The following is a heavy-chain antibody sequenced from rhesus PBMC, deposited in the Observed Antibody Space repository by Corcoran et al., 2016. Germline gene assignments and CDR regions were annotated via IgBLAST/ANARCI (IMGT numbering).Heavy chain of an antibody. CDR3: TKYGSGYYTN. CDR2: IDSASSYI. V-gene: IGHV3S16*01. J-gene: IGHJ4*01. D-gene: IGHD3-28*01. CDR1: GVPSSSYG. Sequence: EVQPVESGGGLVQPGGSLRRSCAASGVPSSSYGMSWVRQAPGKGLEWVSSIDSASSYIYYADSVKGRFTISRDNAKNSLSLQMNSLRAEDTAVYYCTKYGSGYYTNWGQGVLVTVSS.